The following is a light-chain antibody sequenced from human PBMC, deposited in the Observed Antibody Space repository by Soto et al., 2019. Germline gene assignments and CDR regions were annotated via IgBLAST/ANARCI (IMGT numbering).Light chain of an antibody. J-gene: IGLJ1*01. CDR1: SSNIGAGYD. V-gene: IGLV1-40*01. CDR2: GYT. Sequence: QAVVTQPPSVSGAPGQRVTISCTGSSSNIGAGYDVHWYQQLPGTAPKLLIFGYTSRPSGVPDRFSGSKSGTSASRAITGLQAEDEAEYYCQSYDSSLSGYVFGTGTKLTVL. CDR3: QSYDSSLSGYV.